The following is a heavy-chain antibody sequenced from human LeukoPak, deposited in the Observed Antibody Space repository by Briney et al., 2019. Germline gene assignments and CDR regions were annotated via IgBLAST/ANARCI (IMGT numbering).Heavy chain of an antibody. J-gene: IGHJ4*02. Sequence: ASVKVSCKASGYTFTGYYMLWVRQAPGQGLEWMGRINPNSGGTNYAQKFQGRVTMTRDTSISTAYMELSRLRSDDTAVYYCARGDCSSTSCYNIDYWGQGTLVTVSS. D-gene: IGHD2-2*02. CDR2: INPNSGGT. CDR3: ARGDCSSTSCYNIDY. V-gene: IGHV1-2*06. CDR1: GYTFTGYY.